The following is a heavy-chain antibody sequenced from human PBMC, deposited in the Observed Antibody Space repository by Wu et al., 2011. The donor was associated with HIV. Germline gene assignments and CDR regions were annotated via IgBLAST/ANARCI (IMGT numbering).Heavy chain of an antibody. Sequence: QVQLVQSVTGAKKPGSSVKISCKTSGDTFNNYAIHWVRQALGQGLEWMGRIVPSGERVKYAQKFQGRVTISADKSSRTVYLDLSSRKFEDMGIYYCARDLGGDEDYWGQGTLVTVSS. V-gene: IGHV1-69*04. CDR1: GDTFNNYA. J-gene: IGHJ4*02. CDR3: ARDLGGDEDY. CDR2: IVPSGERV. D-gene: IGHD2-21*01.